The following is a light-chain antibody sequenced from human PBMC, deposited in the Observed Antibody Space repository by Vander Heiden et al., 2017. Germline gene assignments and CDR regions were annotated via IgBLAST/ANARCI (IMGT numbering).Light chain of an antibody. Sequence: EIVLTQSPATLSLSPGERATLSCRASQSVSSYLAWYQQKPGQAPRLLIYDASNRATGTPASFRGRGSGTDFPLPISSLEPEVFAVYYCQQRSNCPQNFGGGTKVEIK. CDR1: QSVSSY. J-gene: IGKJ4*01. V-gene: IGKV3-11*01. CDR3: QQRSNCPQN. CDR2: DAS.